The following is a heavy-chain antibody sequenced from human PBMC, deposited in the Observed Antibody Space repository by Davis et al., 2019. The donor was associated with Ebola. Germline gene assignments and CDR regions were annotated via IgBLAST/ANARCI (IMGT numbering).Heavy chain of an antibody. D-gene: IGHD3-10*01. V-gene: IGHV4-34*01. Sequence: MPSETLSLTCAVYGGSFSGYYWSWIRQPPGKGLEWIGEINHSGSTNYNPSLKSRVTISVDKSKNQFSLKLSSVTAADTAVYYCARDLSYYYGSGSGFDPWGQGTLVTVSS. CDR3: ARDLSYYYGSGSGFDP. CDR2: INHSGST. J-gene: IGHJ5*02. CDR1: GGSFSGYY.